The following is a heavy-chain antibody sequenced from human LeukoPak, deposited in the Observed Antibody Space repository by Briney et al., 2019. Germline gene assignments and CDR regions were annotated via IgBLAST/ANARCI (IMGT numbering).Heavy chain of an antibody. J-gene: IGHJ1*01. CDR2: ISLSGSTI. V-gene: IGHV3-11*01. CDR1: GFTFSDYY. Sequence: AGGSLRLSCAASGFTFSDYYMSWIRQAPGKGLEWVSYISLSGSTIHYTDSVKGRFTISRDNARDSLFLQMNSLRAEDTAVYYCAREIRRIQHWGQGTLVTVSS. CDR3: AREIRRIQH.